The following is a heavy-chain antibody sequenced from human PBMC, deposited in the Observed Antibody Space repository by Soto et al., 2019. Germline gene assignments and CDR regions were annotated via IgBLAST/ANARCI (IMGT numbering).Heavy chain of an antibody. J-gene: IGHJ6*02. V-gene: IGHV1-69*06. CDR1: GDTFRSYG. CDR3: TRDPGSATAMRRYKYGMDV. Sequence: QVQLLQSGAEAKKPGSSVTVSCKVSGDTFRSYGISWVRQAPGQGLEWMGGIIPIFGTSHYAQKFQGRVTMTADKSTNTAYMELNSLRFEDTAVHYCTRDPGSATAMRRYKYGMDVWGQGTTITVSS. D-gene: IGHD2-2*01. CDR2: IIPIFGTS.